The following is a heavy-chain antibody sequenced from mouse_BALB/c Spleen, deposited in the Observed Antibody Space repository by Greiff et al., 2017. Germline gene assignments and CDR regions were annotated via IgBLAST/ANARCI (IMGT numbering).Heavy chain of an antibody. CDR3: ASDPRSTMISARAMDD. J-gene: IGHJ4*01. CDR1: GYTFSSYW. Sequence: QVQLLQSGAELMKPGASVKISCKATGYTFSSYWIEWVKQRPGNGLEWIGEILPGSGSTNYNEKFKGKATFTADTSTTTAYMQLNILTSEDSAVYYCASDPRSTMISARAMDDWGEGTSVTVSS. D-gene: IGHD2-4*01. V-gene: IGHV1-9*01. CDR2: ILPGSGST.